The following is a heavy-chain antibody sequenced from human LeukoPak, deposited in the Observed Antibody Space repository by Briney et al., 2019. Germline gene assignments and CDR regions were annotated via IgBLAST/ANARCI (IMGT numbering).Heavy chain of an antibody. CDR2: IKGDGSEK. Sequence: PGGSLRLSCVASEFTFSSYGMSWVRQAPGKGLEWVANIKGDGSEKKYVDSVTGRFTISRDNAENSPYLQMNSLRAEDTALYYCARDWTDANAVGRALDYWGQGTLVTVSS. CDR1: EFTFSSYG. J-gene: IGHJ4*02. D-gene: IGHD3/OR15-3a*01. CDR3: ARDWTDANAVGRALDY. V-gene: IGHV3-7*03.